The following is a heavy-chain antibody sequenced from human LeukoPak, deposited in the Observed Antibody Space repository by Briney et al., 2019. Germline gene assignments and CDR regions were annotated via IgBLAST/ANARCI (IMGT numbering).Heavy chain of an antibody. D-gene: IGHD3-22*01. CDR3: ARVGSGYYYYFDY. CDR1: GASIRSGDYY. J-gene: IGHJ4*02. CDR2: IYDSGST. Sequence: PSETLSLTCTVSGASIRSGDYYWSWIRQPPGKGLEWIGYIYDSGSTYYNPSLKSRITISVDTSENRFSLKLSSVTATDTAVYYCARVGSGYYYYFDYWGQGTLVTVSS. V-gene: IGHV4-30-4*01.